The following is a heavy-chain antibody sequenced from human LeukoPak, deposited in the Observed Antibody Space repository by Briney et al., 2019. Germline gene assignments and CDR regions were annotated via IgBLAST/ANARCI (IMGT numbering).Heavy chain of an antibody. J-gene: IGHJ4*02. V-gene: IGHV3-74*01. D-gene: IGHD6-13*01. Sequence: GGSLRLSCAASGFTFSSYWMHWVRQAPGKGLVWVSHIDSDGGSTTYGDPAKGRFTISRDNTKNALYLQMNSLRVEDTAVYYCARGTTAEAGIDYWGQGTLVAVSS. CDR1: GFTFSSYW. CDR3: ARGTTAEAGIDY. CDR2: IDSDGGST.